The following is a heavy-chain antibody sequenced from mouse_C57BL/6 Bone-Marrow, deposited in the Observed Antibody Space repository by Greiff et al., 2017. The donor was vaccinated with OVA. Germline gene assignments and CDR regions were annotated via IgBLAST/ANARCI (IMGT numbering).Heavy chain of an antibody. V-gene: IGHV14-4*01. CDR2: IDPENGDT. Sequence: EVKLQESGAELVRPGASVKLSCTASGFNIKDDYMHWVKQRPEQGLEWIGWIDPENGDTEYASKFQGKATITADTSSNTAYLQLSSLTSEDTAVYYCTTRRAAQAPNAMDYWGQGTSVTVSS. CDR3: TTRRAAQAPNAMDY. CDR1: GFNIKDDY. J-gene: IGHJ4*01. D-gene: IGHD3-2*02.